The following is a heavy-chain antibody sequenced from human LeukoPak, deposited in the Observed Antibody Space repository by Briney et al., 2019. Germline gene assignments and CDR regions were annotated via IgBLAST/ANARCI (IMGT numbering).Heavy chain of an antibody. CDR3: ASGKYSYGRGNCFDY. Sequence: SETLSLTCTVSGGSISSGGYYWSWIRQHPGKGLEWIGYIYYSGSTNYNPSLKSRVTISVDTSKNQFSLKLSSVTAADTAVYYCASGKYSYGRGNCFDYWGQGTLVTVSS. CDR2: IYYSGST. D-gene: IGHD5-18*01. J-gene: IGHJ4*02. V-gene: IGHV4-61*08. CDR1: GGSISSGGYY.